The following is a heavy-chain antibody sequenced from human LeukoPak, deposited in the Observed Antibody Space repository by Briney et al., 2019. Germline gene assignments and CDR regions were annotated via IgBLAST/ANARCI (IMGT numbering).Heavy chain of an antibody. CDR2: IKQDGSEK. Sequence: GGSLRLSCAASGFTFSSYWMSWVRQAPGKGLGWVANIKQDGSEKYYVDSVKGRCTISRDNAKNSLYPQVNSLRAEDTAVYYCARGEDGDYPHYWGQGTLVPVSS. CDR1: GFTFSSYW. CDR3: ARGEDGDYPHY. D-gene: IGHD4-17*01. J-gene: IGHJ4*02. V-gene: IGHV3-7*01.